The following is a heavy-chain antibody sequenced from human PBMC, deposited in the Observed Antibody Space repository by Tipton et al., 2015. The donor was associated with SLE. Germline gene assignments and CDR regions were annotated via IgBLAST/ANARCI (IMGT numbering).Heavy chain of an antibody. J-gene: IGHJ6*03. D-gene: IGHD1-26*01. CDR1: GFTFSSYW. Sequence: SLRLSCAASGFTFSSYWMSWVRQAPGKGLEWVANIKQDGSDKYYVDSVKGRFTISRDNAKNSLWLQMNSLRAEDTAIYYCARDGGSLEDYMDVWGKGTTDTVSS. CDR2: IKQDGSDK. V-gene: IGHV3-7*01. CDR3: ARDGGSLEDYMDV.